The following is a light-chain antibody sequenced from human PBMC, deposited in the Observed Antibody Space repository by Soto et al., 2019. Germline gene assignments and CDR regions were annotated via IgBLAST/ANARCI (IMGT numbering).Light chain of an antibody. V-gene: IGKV3-20*01. CDR3: QFYDHSPPMYT. CDR1: QRLRTNS. J-gene: IGKJ2*01. Sequence: ELVLTQSPGTLSLSSGDRATLFCRASQRLRTNSLVWYQQKPGQPPRLLIFGASRRASGIPDRFSGGGSGTEFSLTINRLQSEDFAVYYCQFYDHSPPMYTFGRGTKVDI. CDR2: GAS.